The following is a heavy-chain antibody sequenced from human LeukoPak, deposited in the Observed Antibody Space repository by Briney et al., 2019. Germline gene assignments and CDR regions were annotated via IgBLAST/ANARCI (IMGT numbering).Heavy chain of an antibody. CDR3: AREGPYYYYMDV. Sequence: PGGSLRLSCAASGFTFSSYEMNWVRQAPGKGLEWVSCISSSGSTIYYADSVKGRFTISRDNAKNSLYLQMNSLRAEDTAVYYCAREGPYYYYMDVWGKGTTVTISS. CDR2: ISSSGSTI. CDR1: GFTFSSYE. J-gene: IGHJ6*03. V-gene: IGHV3-48*03.